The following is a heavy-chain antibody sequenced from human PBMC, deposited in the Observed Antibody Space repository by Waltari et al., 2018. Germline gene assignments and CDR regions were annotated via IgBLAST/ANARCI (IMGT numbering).Heavy chain of an antibody. CDR2: INYDGRQK. V-gene: IGHV3-7*01. D-gene: IGHD2-2*01. CDR3: AKSRGFEY. J-gene: IGHJ4*02. Sequence: EVQLVESGGGLVQPGGSLRLSGGASGFQFSRYWMSWVRQTPGKGLEWVANINYDGRQKYYVDSVKGRFTISRDNAKNSVYLQMNSLRVEDTAVYYCAKSRGFEYWGQGALITVSS. CDR1: GFQFSRYW.